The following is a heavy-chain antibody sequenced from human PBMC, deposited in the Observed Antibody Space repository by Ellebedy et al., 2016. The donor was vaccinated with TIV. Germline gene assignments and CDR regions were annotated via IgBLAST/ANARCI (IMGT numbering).Heavy chain of an antibody. J-gene: IGHJ3*02. CDR3: ARQGSKDALDI. V-gene: IGHV4-34*12. Sequence: MPSETLSLTCAVSGGSLGGYYWSWIRQSPGKGLEWIGHIVASGATDYNPSLKTRVTMSVETSKNHRSLDLSSVTAADSAVYFCARQGSKDALDIWGQGTLVTVSS. CDR1: GGSLGGYY. CDR2: IVASGAT.